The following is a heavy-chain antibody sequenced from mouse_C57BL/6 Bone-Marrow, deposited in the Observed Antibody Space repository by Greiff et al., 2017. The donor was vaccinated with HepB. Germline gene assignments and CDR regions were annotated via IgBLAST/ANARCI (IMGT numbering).Heavy chain of an antibody. CDR3: ARERDWLAY. V-gene: IGHV5-6*02. CDR1: GFTFSSYG. CDR2: ISSGGSYT. Sequence: EVMLVESGGDLVKPGGSLKLSCAASGFTFSSYGMSWVRQTPDKRLEWVATISSGGSYTYYPDSVKGRFTISRDNAKNTLYLQMSSLKSEDTAMYYCARERDWLAYWGQGTLVTVSA. J-gene: IGHJ3*01.